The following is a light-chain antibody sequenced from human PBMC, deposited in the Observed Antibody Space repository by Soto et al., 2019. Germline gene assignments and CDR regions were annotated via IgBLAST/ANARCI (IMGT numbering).Light chain of an antibody. CDR2: ANN. V-gene: IGLV1-44*01. Sequence: QAVVTQPPSASGTPGQRVTISCSGSSSNIGSNTVNWYQQLPGTAPKLLIYANNQRPSGVPDRFSGSKSGTSASLAISGLQSEDEADYYCAPWDDSLNGPVFGGGTKLTVL. CDR3: APWDDSLNGPV. CDR1: SSNIGSNT. J-gene: IGLJ3*02.